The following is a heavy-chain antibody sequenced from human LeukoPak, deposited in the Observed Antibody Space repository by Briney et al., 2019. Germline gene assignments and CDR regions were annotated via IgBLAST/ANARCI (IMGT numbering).Heavy chain of an antibody. V-gene: IGHV3-21*05. CDR2: ISSSSSYI. CDR3: ARVSYGDSGYFDY. Sequence: GGPLRLSCAASGFTFSRYIMNWVRQAPGQGLEGVSYISSSSSYINYADSVKGRFTISRDNAKNSLYLQMNSLRAEDTAVYYCARVSYGDSGYFDYWGQGTLVSVSS. J-gene: IGHJ4*02. CDR1: GFTFSRYI. D-gene: IGHD4-17*01.